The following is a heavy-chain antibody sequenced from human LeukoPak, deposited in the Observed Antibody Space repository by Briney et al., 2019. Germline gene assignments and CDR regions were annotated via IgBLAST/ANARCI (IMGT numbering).Heavy chain of an antibody. Sequence: SETLSLTCAVYGGSFSGYYWRWIRQPPGKGLEWIGEINHSGSTNYNPSLKSRVTISVDTSKSQFSLKLTSVTAADTAIYYCARVTLTTTARAFDIWGQGTMVTVSS. CDR2: INHSGST. J-gene: IGHJ3*02. CDR3: ARVTLTTTARAFDI. CDR1: GGSFSGYY. V-gene: IGHV4-34*01. D-gene: IGHD1-14*01.